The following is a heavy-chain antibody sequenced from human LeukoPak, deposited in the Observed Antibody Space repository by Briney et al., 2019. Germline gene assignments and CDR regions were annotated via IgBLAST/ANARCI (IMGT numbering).Heavy chain of an antibody. D-gene: IGHD6-6*01. J-gene: IGHJ6*03. V-gene: IGHV3-30*02. Sequence: PGGSLRLSCAASGFTFSSYGMHWVRQAPGKGLEWVAFIRYDGSNKYYADSVKGRFTISRDNSKNTLYLQMNSLRAEDTAVYYCAKVSSSSGYYYYYYMDVWGKGTTVTVSS. CDR1: GFTFSSYG. CDR2: IRYDGSNK. CDR3: AKVSSSSGYYYYYYMDV.